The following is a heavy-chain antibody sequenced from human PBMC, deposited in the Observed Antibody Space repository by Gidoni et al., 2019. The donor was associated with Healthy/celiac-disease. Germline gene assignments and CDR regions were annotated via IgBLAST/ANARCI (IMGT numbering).Heavy chain of an antibody. D-gene: IGHD3-16*02. CDR1: VGSISSYY. J-gene: IGHJ4*02. Sequence: QVQLQESGPGLVKPSETLSLTCTVSVGSISSYYWSWIRQPPGKGLEWIGYIYYSGSTNYNPSLKSRVTISVDTSKNQFSLKLSSVTAADTAVYYCARSKVTFGGVIVPYYFDYWGQGTLVTVSS. V-gene: IGHV4-59*01. CDR3: ARSKVTFGGVIVPYYFDY. CDR2: IYYSGST.